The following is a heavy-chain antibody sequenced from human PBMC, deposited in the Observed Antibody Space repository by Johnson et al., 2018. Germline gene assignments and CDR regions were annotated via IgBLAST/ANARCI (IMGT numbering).Heavy chain of an antibody. CDR1: GFTLGDYA. Sequence: LVQSGGTLVQSGRSLGLSCAASGFTLGDYAMFWVRQTPGKGLEWVSGVRAKSTNIGYADSVKGRFTISRDNAKNSPYLEMNSLGTEDTALYYCAKGRFGDRDYYNNGIDVWGQGTTVTVFS. CDR2: VRAKSTNI. V-gene: IGHV3-9*01. D-gene: IGHD3-16*01. J-gene: IGHJ6*02. CDR3: AKGRFGDRDYYNNGIDV.